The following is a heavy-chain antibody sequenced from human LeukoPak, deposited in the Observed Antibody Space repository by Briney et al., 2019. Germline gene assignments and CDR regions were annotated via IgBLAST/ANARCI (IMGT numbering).Heavy chain of an antibody. J-gene: IGHJ3*02. V-gene: IGHV4-39*07. D-gene: IGHD3-22*01. Sequence: NPSETLSLTCTVSGGSISSSSYYWSWIRQPPGKGLEWIGSIYYSGSTYYNPSLKSRVTISVDTSKNQFSLKLSSVTAADTAVYYCARDRAGITMIVGPRGIWGQGTMVTVSS. CDR3: ARDRAGITMIVGPRGI. CDR1: GGSISSSSYY. CDR2: IYYSGST.